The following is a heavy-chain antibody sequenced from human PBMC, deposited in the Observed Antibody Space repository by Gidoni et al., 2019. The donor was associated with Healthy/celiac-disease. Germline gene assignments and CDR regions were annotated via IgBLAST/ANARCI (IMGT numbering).Heavy chain of an antibody. V-gene: IGHV3-11*06. CDR2: ISSSSSYT. CDR1: GFTFSDYY. CDR3: ARDGAWELRYAFDI. Sequence: QVQLVESGGGLVKPGGSLRLSCAASGFTFSDYYMSWIRQAPGKGLEWVSYISSSSSYTNYADSVKGRFTISRDNAKNSLYLQMNSLRAEDTAVYYCARDGAWELRYAFDIWGQGTMVTVSS. J-gene: IGHJ3*02. D-gene: IGHD1-26*01.